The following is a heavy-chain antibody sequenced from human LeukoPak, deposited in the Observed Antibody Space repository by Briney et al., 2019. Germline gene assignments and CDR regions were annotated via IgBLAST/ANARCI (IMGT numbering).Heavy chain of an antibody. CDR1: GGSISSYY. CDR3: ARTTEGYAGGPGYSYYYYMDV. D-gene: IGHD5-12*01. J-gene: IGHJ6*03. Sequence: SETLSLTCTISGGSISSYYWSWIRQPPGKGLEWIGFIHYSGSTHYNPSLKSRVTISVVTSKNQFSLKLRSVTAADTAVYYCARTTEGYAGGPGYSYYYYMDVWGKGTTVTISS. CDR2: IHYSGST. V-gene: IGHV4-59*01.